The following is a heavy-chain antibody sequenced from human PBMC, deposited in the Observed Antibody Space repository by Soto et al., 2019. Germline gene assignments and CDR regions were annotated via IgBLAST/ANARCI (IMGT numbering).Heavy chain of an antibody. V-gene: IGHV4-59*01. J-gene: IGHJ4*02. CDR3: ASGGGITGTLRLFDY. CDR1: GGSISSYY. CDR2: IYYSGST. Sequence: SETLSLTCTVSGGSISSYYWSWIRQPPGKGLEWIGYIYYSGSTNYNPSLKSRVTISVDTSKNQFSLKLSSVTAADTAVYYCASGGGITGTLRLFDYWGQGTLVTSPQ. D-gene: IGHD1-20*01.